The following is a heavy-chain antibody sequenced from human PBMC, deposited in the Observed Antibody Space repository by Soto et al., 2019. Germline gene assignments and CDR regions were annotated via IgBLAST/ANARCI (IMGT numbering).Heavy chain of an antibody. CDR3: ASRANYGDYIAY. D-gene: IGHD4-17*01. Sequence: SETLSLTCAVSGGSISSGGYSWSWIRQPPGKGLEWIGYIYHFGSTYYNPSLKSRVTISVDRSKNQFSLKPNSVTAADTAVYYCASRANYGDYIAYWGQGTLVTVSS. J-gene: IGHJ4*02. CDR2: IYHFGST. CDR1: GGSISSGGYS. V-gene: IGHV4-30-2*01.